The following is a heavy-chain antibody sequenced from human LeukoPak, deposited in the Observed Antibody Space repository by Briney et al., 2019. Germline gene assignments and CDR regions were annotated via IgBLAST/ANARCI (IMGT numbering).Heavy chain of an antibody. CDR1: GFTFSSYW. CDR2: ISGSGGST. CDR3: AKGSYYYDSSYDY. D-gene: IGHD3-22*01. V-gene: IGHV3-23*01. J-gene: IGHJ4*02. Sequence: GGSLRLSCAASGFTFSSYWMSWVRQAPGKGLEWVSAISGSGGSTYYADSVKGRFTISRDNSKNTLYLQMNSLRAEDTAVYYCAKGSYYYDSSYDYWGQGTLVTVSS.